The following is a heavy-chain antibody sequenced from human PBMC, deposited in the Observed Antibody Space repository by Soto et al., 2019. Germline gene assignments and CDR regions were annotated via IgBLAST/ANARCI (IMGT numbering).Heavy chain of an antibody. CDR2: IIGGGGST. Sequence: PGGSLRLSCAASGFTFSSYAMSWVRQAPGRGPEWVSAIIGGGGSTYYADSVKGRFTISRDNSKNTLYLQMNSLRAEDTAVYFCAKDGCRAGSCYSGLQHWGQGTLVTVSS. J-gene: IGHJ1*01. V-gene: IGHV3-23*01. CDR3: AKDGCRAGSCYSGLQH. D-gene: IGHD2-15*01. CDR1: GFTFSSYA.